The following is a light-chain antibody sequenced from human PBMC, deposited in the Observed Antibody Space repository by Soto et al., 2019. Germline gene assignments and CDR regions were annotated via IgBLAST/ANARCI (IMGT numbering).Light chain of an antibody. J-gene: IGKJ3*01. V-gene: IGKV1-33*01. Sequence: DIQMTQSPSSLSASVGDRVTITCQASQDIGYYLNWYQHKPGKAPKLLIYDAFNFETGVPSRFCAGGSGTLFSFTTNGLQYADVATYYCQYSRHLPLFGPGTKVDMK. CDR3: QYSRHLPL. CDR2: DAF. CDR1: QDIGYY.